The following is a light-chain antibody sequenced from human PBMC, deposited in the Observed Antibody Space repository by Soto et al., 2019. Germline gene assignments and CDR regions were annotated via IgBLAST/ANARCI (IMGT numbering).Light chain of an antibody. J-gene: IGLJ2*01. CDR2: SND. CDR3: AAWDDTLRARV. Sequence: QSVLAQPPSASRTPGQRVTISCSGSNSNIGRNDVTWYQQVPGTAPQCLIYSNDQRPSGVPDRISGSRSGTSASLAISGLQSGDEAEYYCAAWDDTLRARVFGGGTKVTVL. CDR1: NSNIGRND. V-gene: IGLV1-44*01.